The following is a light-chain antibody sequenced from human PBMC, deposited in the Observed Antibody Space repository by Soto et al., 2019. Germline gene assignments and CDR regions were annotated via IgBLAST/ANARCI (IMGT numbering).Light chain of an antibody. CDR3: QQLET. CDR1: QGISSY. V-gene: IGKV1-9*01. J-gene: IGKJ3*01. CDR2: AAS. Sequence: DIQLTQSPSFLSASVGDRVTITCRASQGISSYLAWYQQKPGKAPKLLIYAASTLQSGVPSRFSGSGSGTEFTLTISSLQPEDFATYYCQQLETFGPGTKEDIK.